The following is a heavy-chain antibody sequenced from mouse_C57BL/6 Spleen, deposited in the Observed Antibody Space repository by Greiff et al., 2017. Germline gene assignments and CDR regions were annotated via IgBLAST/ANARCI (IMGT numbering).Heavy chain of an antibody. J-gene: IGHJ4*01. V-gene: IGHV1-4*01. Sequence: VQLQQSGAELARPGASVKMSCTASGFTFTSYTMHWVQQRPGKGLEWIGYITPRSGYTKYNQKFKDKATLTADKSSSTAYMQLSSLTSEDSAVYYCARPYDYDGGCAMDYWGQGTSVTVSS. CDR2: ITPRSGYT. D-gene: IGHD2-4*01. CDR3: ARPYDYDGGCAMDY. CDR1: GFTFTSYT.